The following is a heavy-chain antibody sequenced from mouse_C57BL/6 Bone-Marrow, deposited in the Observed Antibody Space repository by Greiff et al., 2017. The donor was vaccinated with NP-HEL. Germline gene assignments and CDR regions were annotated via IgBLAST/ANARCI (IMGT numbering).Heavy chain of an antibody. CDR3: TAFITTVVATGYYAMDY. J-gene: IGHJ4*01. V-gene: IGHV6-3*01. CDR2: IRLKSDNYAT. Sequence: EVKLMESGGGLVQPGGSMKLSCVASGFTFSNYWMNWVRQSPEKGLEWVAQIRLKSDNYATHYAESVKGRFTISRDDSKSSVYLQMNNLRAEDTGIYYCTAFITTVVATGYYAMDYWGQGTSVTVSS. D-gene: IGHD1-1*01. CDR1: GFTFSNYW.